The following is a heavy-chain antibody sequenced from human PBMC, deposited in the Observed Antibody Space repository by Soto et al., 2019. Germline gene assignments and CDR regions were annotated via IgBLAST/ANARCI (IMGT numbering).Heavy chain of an antibody. CDR1: GCSVSNSNYY. CDR3: VSQRTSVLTQAYFDY. D-gene: IGHD2-8*01. CDR2: VYYRGRS. J-gene: IGHJ4*02. V-gene: IGHV4-39*01. Sequence: SETLCLTCTFSGCSVSNSNYYWGWIRQSPGKGLEWIGSVYYRGRSYSKSSVKSRVTISVDTSKNQFSLNLNSVTASDTAVYFCVSQRTSVLTQAYFDYWGPGALVTVSS.